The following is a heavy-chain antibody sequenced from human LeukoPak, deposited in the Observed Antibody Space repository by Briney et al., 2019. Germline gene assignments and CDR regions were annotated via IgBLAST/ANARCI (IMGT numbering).Heavy chain of an antibody. CDR3: ARHVDSRWLQDFDY. V-gene: IGHV4-39*01. CDR2: IYYSGST. D-gene: IGHD5-24*01. Sequence: PSETLSLTCTVSGGSISSSSYYWGWTRQPPGKGLEWIGSIYYSGSTYYNPSLKSRVTIPVDTSKNQFSLKLSSVTAADTAVYYCARHVDSRWLQDFDYWGQGTLVTVSS. J-gene: IGHJ4*02. CDR1: GGSISSSSYY.